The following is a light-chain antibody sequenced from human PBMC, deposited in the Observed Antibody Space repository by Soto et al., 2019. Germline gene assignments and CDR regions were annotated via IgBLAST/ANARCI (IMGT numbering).Light chain of an antibody. CDR2: GAS. CDR1: QSVSNNY. Sequence: EIVLTQSPGTLSLSPGERATLSCRASQSVSNNYLAWYQQKPGQAPRLLIFGASSRATDIPDRFSGRGSWTDFTLTVTSLEPEDFAVYYCQQYGGSPQTFGQGTKVEI. J-gene: IGKJ1*01. V-gene: IGKV3-20*01. CDR3: QQYGGSPQT.